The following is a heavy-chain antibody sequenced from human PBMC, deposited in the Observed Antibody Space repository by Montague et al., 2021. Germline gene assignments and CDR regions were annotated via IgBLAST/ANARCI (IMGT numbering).Heavy chain of an antibody. D-gene: IGHD3-22*01. J-gene: IGHJ5*02. V-gene: IGHV3-23*01. CDR1: GFPFSSYA. CDR2: ITSGGST. CDR3: ARWRVYYDSSGYAA. Sequence: SLRLSCAASGFPFSSYAMSWVRQAPGKGLKWVSSITSGGSTYYADSVAGRFTISRDNSKNTLYLQMNSLRAEDTAVYYCARWRVYYDSSGYAAWGRGTLVTVSS.